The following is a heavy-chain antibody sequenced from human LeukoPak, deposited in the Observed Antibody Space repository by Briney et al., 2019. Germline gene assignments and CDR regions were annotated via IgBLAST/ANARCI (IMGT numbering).Heavy chain of an antibody. V-gene: IGHV3-30*18. CDR1: GFTFSSFR. CDR3: AKGVPEYDFWSGYYPGQYGMDV. CDR2: ISYDGSNK. Sequence: GGSLRLSCAASGFTFSSFRMQRVRPAPGKGLEGVAVISYDGSNKQYPDSVKGRFTITRDNSKNTLYLQMNSLRAEDTAVYYCAKGVPEYDFWSGYYPGQYGMDVWGQGTTVTVSS. D-gene: IGHD3-3*01. J-gene: IGHJ6*02.